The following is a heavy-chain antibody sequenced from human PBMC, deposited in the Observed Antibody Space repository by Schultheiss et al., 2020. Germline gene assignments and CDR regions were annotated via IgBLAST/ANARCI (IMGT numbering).Heavy chain of an antibody. Sequence: ASVKVSCKACGYTFTSYVISWVRQAPGQGLEWMGWISAYNGNTNYAQKLQGRVTMTTDTSTSTAYMELRSLRSDDTAVYYCARGPFRPARIVGATSNWFDPSGEGTLVTVSS. CDR2: ISAYNGNT. D-gene: IGHD1-26*01. V-gene: IGHV1-18*01. CDR1: GYTFTSYV. CDR3: ARGPFRPARIVGATSNWFDP. J-gene: IGHJ5*02.